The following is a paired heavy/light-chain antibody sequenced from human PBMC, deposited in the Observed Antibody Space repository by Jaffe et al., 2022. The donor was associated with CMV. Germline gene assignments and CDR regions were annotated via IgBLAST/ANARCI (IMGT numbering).Heavy chain of an antibody. J-gene: IGHJ6*02. CDR2: INWNSSRT. V-gene: IGHV3-20*04. CDR3: VRERLPYQDILTGYYRGDYYYFHGMDV. CDR1: GFTFEDYG. Sequence: EVQLVESGGSVVRPGGSLRLSCAASGFTFEDYGMSWVRQAPGKGLEWVSGINWNSSRTGYAVSMKGRFTISRDNAKKSLYLQMNSLRAEDTALYYCVRERLPYQDILTGYYRGDYYYFHGMDVWGLGTTVTVSS. D-gene: IGHD3-9*01.
Light chain of an antibody. CDR2: DNY. V-gene: IGLV1-51*01. J-gene: IGLJ1*01. Sequence: QSVLTQPPSVSAAPGQKVTISCSGSNSNIGNNYVSWYQQLPGTAPKLLIYDNYKRPSAIPARFSGSKSGTSATLGITGLQTGDEADYYCGTWDRSLSAYVLGTGTKVTVL. CDR3: GTWDRSLSAYV. CDR1: NSNIGNNY.